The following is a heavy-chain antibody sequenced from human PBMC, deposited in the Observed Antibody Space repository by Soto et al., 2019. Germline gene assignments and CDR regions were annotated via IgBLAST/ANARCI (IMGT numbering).Heavy chain of an antibody. V-gene: IGHV2-5*02. J-gene: IGHJ6*02. CDR1: WFSLSTSGVG. D-gene: IGHD2-21*02. Sequence: GSGATLVNPTQTLTLTCTFSWFSLSTSGVGVGWIRQPPGKALEWLALIYWDDDKRYSPSLRSRLTINKDTSKNQVVLTMTNMDPVDTATYYCIQSRCGGDCLQSYASHYYYGMDVWGQGTTVTVSS. CDR2: IYWDDDK. CDR3: IQSRCGGDCLQSYASHYYYGMDV.